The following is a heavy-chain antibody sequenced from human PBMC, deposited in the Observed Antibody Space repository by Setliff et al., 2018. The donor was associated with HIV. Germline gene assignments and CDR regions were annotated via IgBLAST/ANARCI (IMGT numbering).Heavy chain of an antibody. CDR1: EFTFRTHA. CDR3: ARTSYNFWGGPDS. D-gene: IGHD3-3*01. CDR2: ISGSGGST. V-gene: IGHV3-23*01. J-gene: IGHJ4*02. Sequence: GGSLRLSCAASEFTFRTHAMSWVRQAPGKGLEWVSGISGSGGSTYYADSVKGRFTISRDNSKNTLFLRMNSLRADDTAVYYCARTSYNFWGGPDSWGQGTLVTVSS.